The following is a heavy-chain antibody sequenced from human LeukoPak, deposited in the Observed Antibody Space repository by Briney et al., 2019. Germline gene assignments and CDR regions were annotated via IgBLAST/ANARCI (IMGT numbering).Heavy chain of an antibody. D-gene: IGHD5-18*01. J-gene: IGHJ6*03. CDR3: ARATGRVDTAMVTYYYYYMDV. Sequence: GGSLRLSCAASGFTFSSYGMHWVRQAPGKGLEWVAVISYDGSNKYYADSVKGRFTISRDNSKNTLYLQMNSLRAEDTAVYYCARATGRVDTAMVTYYYYYMDVWGKGTTVTVSS. V-gene: IGHV3-30*03. CDR1: GFTFSSYG. CDR2: ISYDGSNK.